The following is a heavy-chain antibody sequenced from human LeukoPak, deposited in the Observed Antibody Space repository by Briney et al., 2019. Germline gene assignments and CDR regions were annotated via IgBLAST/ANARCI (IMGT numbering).Heavy chain of an antibody. Sequence: GGSLRLSCAASGFTFSSYAMSWVRQAPGKGLEWVSAISGSGGSTYHADSVKGRFTISRDNSKNTLYLQMNSLRAEDTAVYYCAKDCSSTSCYRFDYWGQGNLVTVSS. J-gene: IGHJ4*02. V-gene: IGHV3-23*01. D-gene: IGHD2-2*01. CDR2: ISGSGGST. CDR1: GFTFSSYA. CDR3: AKDCSSTSCYRFDY.